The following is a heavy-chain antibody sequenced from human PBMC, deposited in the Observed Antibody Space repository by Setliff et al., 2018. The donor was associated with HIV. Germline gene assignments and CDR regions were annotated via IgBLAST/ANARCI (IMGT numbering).Heavy chain of an antibody. Sequence: SETLSLTCSVSGDSIGTYYWNWIRQTPGKRLEWIGFFYYGGSTDYNPALKNRVTISVDTFKNQFSMKLYSVTAADTAVYYCATASGYDLFMGAFDIWGQGTMVTVSS. CDR1: GDSIGTYY. J-gene: IGHJ3*02. CDR2: FYYGGST. CDR3: ATASGYDLFMGAFDI. V-gene: IGHV4-59*12. D-gene: IGHD5-12*01.